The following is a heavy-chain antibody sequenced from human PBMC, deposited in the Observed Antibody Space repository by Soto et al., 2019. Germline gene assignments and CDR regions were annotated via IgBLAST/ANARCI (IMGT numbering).Heavy chain of an antibody. CDR2: FDREDGET. Sequence: QVQLVQSGAEVKKPGASVKVSCKVSGYTLTDLSIHWVRQAPGKGLEWMGGFDREDGETIHAQKFQGRVTMTEDTSADTAYMELSSLTSEDTAVYFCTHCEGIVRPIMYFDSWGLGTLVTVSS. CDR3: THCEGIVRPIMYFDS. V-gene: IGHV1-24*01. CDR1: GYTLTDLS. D-gene: IGHD1-26*01. J-gene: IGHJ4*02.